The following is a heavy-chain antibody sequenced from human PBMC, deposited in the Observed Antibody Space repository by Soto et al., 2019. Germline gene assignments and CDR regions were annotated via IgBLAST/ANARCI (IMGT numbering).Heavy chain of an antibody. CDR2: IYYSGST. J-gene: IGHJ6*02. Sequence: QVQLQESGPGLVKPSETLSLTCTVSGGSVSSGSYYWSWIRQPPGKGLEWIGYIYYSGSTNYNPSLKSRVTKSVDTSKNQLSLKLSPVTAADTAVYYCARNCISPSCSSQRDYYGMDVWGQGTTVTVSS. D-gene: IGHD2-2*01. CDR1: GGSVSSGSYY. CDR3: ARNCISPSCSSQRDYYGMDV. V-gene: IGHV4-61*01.